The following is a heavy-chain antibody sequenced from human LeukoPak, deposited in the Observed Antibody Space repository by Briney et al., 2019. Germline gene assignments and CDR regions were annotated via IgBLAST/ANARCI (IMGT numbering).Heavy chain of an antibody. D-gene: IGHD3-22*01. V-gene: IGHV3-20*04. Sequence: GGSLRLSCAASGFTFSNYAVSWVRQAPGKGLEWVSGINWNGGSTGYADSVKGRFTISRDNAKNSLYLQMNSLRAEDTALYYCARATHYYESNGYDYWGQGTLVTVSS. CDR2: INWNGGST. CDR1: GFTFSNYA. J-gene: IGHJ4*02. CDR3: ARATHYYESNGYDY.